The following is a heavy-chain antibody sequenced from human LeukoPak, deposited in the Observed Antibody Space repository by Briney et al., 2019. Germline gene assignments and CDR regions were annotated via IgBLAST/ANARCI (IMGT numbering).Heavy chain of an antibody. D-gene: IGHD5-18*01. Sequence: SGGSLRLSCAASGFTFSDYYMSWIRQAPGKGLEWVSYISSSGSTIYYADSVKGRFTISRDNAKNSLYLQMNNLRAEDTAVYYCARDRGKRVETSMVGFPWGQGTLVTVSS. CDR3: ARDRGKRVETSMVGFP. V-gene: IGHV3-11*04. CDR1: GFTFSDYY. J-gene: IGHJ5*02. CDR2: ISSSGSTI.